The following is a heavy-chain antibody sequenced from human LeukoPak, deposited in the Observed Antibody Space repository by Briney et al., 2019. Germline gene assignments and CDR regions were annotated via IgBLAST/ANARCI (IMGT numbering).Heavy chain of an antibody. V-gene: IGHV3-30-3*01. D-gene: IGHD4-23*01. J-gene: IGHJ4*02. CDR2: TSNDGSSK. CDR3: AREGGDLRWKNRFDF. Sequence: GGSLRLSCAASKFTFSTFAMHWVRQAPGKGLEWVALTSNDGSSKYYTDSVKGRFTISRDNSKNTLYLQMNSLRAEDTAVYYCAREGGDLRWKNRFDFWGQGTLVTVSS. CDR1: KFTFSTFA.